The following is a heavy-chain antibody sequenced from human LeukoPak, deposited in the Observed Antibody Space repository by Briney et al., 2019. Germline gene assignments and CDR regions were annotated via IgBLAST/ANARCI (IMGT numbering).Heavy chain of an antibody. CDR3: ARRGDYYDSSSPFDY. D-gene: IGHD3-22*01. V-gene: IGHV4-34*01. Sequence: SETLSLTCAVYGGSFSGYYWSWIRQPPGKGLEWIGEINHSGSTNYNPSLKSRVTISVDTSKNQFSLKLSSVTAADTAVYYCARRGDYYDSSSPFDYWGQGTLVTVSS. CDR1: GGSFSGYY. CDR2: INHSGST. J-gene: IGHJ4*02.